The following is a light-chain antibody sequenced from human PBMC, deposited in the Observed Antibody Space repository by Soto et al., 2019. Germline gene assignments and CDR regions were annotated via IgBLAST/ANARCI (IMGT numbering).Light chain of an antibody. CDR2: WAS. CDR3: QQYYTIPV. V-gene: IGKV4-1*01. J-gene: IGKJ3*01. Sequence: DIVMTQSPDSLAVSLGERATIHCKSSQSVLYSSDNKNYLAWYQQKPGQSPKLLISWASTRESGVPDRFSGSASGTDVALTISSLEAEAVSVYYCQQYYTIPVFGRGTKV. CDR1: QSVLYSSDNKNY.